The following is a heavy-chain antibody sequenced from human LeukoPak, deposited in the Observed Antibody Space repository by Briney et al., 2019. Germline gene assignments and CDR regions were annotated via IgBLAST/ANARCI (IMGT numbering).Heavy chain of an antibody. V-gene: IGHV3-48*03. CDR2: ISRTGTTI. D-gene: IGHD5-24*01. J-gene: IGHJ3*01. Sequence: PGGSLRLSCVASGFTFRTNKMNWVRKAPGKGLEWVSTISRTGTTITYADSLRGRLTVSRDNAKNSLSLEMNSLRVEDTAVYYCARVAYNSFDVWGRGTMVTVSS. CDR1: GFTFRTNK. CDR3: ARVAYNSFDV.